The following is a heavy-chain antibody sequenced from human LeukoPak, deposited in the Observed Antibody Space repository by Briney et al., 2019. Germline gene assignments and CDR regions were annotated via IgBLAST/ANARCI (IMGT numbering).Heavy chain of an antibody. D-gene: IGHD2-15*01. V-gene: IGHV4-31*03. Sequence: SETLSLTCTVSGGSISSGGYYWSWIRQHSGKGLEWIGYIYYSGSTYYNPSLKSRVTISVDTSKNQFSLKLSSVTAADTAVYYCAFYCSGGSCYSGLDAFDIWGQGTMVTVSS. J-gene: IGHJ3*02. CDR2: IYYSGST. CDR3: AFYCSGGSCYSGLDAFDI. CDR1: GGSISSGGYY.